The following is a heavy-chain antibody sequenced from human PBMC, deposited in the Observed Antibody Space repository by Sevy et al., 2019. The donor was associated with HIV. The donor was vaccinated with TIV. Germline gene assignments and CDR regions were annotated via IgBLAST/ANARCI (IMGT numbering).Heavy chain of an antibody. V-gene: IGHV1-18*01. CDR1: GYTFTNYA. D-gene: IGHD3-22*01. Sequence: ASVKVSCKASGYTFTNYAISWVRQAPGQGLEWMGWINPHNGNTKYAQKLQGRVTMTTDTSTNTAYMEVRSLRSDDTAVYYCVSEGTLVTMIIWGQGTLVTVSS. J-gene: IGHJ4*02. CDR2: INPHNGNT. CDR3: VSEGTLVTMII.